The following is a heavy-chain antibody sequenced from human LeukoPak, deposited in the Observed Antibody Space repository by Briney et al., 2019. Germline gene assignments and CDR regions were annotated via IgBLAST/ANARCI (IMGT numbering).Heavy chain of an antibody. V-gene: IGHV3-21*01. CDR1: GFTFSSYS. CDR3: AKQYDYGDKRVSSAP. Sequence: GGSLRLSCAASGFTFSSYSMNWVRQAPGKGLEWVSSISSSSSYIYYADSVKGRFTISRDNAKNSLYLQMNSLRAEDTAVYYCAKQYDYGDKRVSSAPWGQGTRVTVSS. D-gene: IGHD4-17*01. CDR2: ISSSSSYI. J-gene: IGHJ5*02.